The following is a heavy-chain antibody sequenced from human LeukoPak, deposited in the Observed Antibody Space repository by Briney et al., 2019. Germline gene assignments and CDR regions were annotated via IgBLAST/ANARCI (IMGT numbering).Heavy chain of an antibody. J-gene: IGHJ6*02. CDR3: ARSPRRLGYCSGGSCYYYYGMDV. Sequence: PSETLSHTCAVYGGSFSGYYWSWIRQPPGKGLEWIGEINHSGSTNYNPSLKSRVTISVDTSKNQFSLKLSSVTAADTAVYYCARSPRRLGYCSGGSCYYYYGMDVWGQGTTVTVSS. CDR2: INHSGST. D-gene: IGHD2-15*01. V-gene: IGHV4-34*01. CDR1: GGSFSGYY.